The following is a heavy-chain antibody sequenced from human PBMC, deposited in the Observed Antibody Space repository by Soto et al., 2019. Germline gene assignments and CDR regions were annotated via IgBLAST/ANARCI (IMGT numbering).Heavy chain of an antibody. CDR3: ARDYDFWSGYGLLYYFDY. D-gene: IGHD3-3*01. J-gene: IGHJ4*02. V-gene: IGHV1-18*01. CDR1: GYTFTSYG. CDR2: ISAYNGNT. Sequence: ASVKVSCKASGYTFTSYGISWVRQAPGQGLEWMGWISAYNGNTNYAQKLQGRVTMTTDTSTSTAYMELRSLRSDDTAVYYCARDYDFWSGYGLLYYFDYWGQGNLVTVS.